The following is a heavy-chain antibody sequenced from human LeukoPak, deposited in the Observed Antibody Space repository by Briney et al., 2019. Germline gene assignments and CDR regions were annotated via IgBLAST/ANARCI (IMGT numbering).Heavy chain of an antibody. V-gene: IGHV1-46*01. CDR1: GYTSTSYY. D-gene: IGHD3-3*01. Sequence: ASVKVSCKASGYTSTSYYMHWVRQAPGQGLEWMGIINPSGGSTSYAQKFQGRVTMTRDTSTSTVYMELRGLRSDDTAVYYCARDAYDFWSGYYHPVIDYWGQGTLVTVSS. J-gene: IGHJ4*02. CDR3: ARDAYDFWSGYYHPVIDY. CDR2: INPSGGST.